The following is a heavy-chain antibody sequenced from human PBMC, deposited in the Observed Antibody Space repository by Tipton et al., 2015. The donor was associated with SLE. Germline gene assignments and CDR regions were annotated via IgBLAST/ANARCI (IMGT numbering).Heavy chain of an antibody. CDR3: ARGERD. J-gene: IGHJ4*02. V-gene: IGHV4-30-2*01. Sequence: TLSLTCAVSGGSISSGDYSWSWIRQPPGKGLEWIGYTYHSGSSYYNSSLKSRVTISVDRSKNQFSLRLNSVTAADTAVYYCARGERDWGQGTLVTVSS. CDR2: TYHSGSS. CDR1: GGSISSGDYS.